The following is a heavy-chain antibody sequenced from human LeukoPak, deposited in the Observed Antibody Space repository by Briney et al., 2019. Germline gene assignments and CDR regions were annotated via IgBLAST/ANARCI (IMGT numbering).Heavy chain of an antibody. CDR2: TYYRSKWYN. D-gene: IGHD3-22*01. V-gene: IGHV6-1*01. CDR3: ARGSPDYYDSSGLIGAFDI. CDR1: GDSVSSNSAA. Sequence: SQTLSLTCAISGDSVSSNSAAWNWIRQSPSRGLEWLGGTYYRSKWYNDYAVSVKSRITINPDTSKNQFSLQLNSVTPEDTAVYYCARGSPDYYDSSGLIGAFDIWGQGTMVTVSS. J-gene: IGHJ3*02.